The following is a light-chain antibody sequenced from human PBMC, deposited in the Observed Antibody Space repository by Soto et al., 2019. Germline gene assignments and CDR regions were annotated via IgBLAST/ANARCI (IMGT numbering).Light chain of an antibody. CDR1: SSNIGTNY. CDR2: STA. Sequence: QSVLTQSPSASGTPGQRVTVSCSGSSSNIGTNYVYWYQQLPGTAPKVLIYSTAKRPSGVPDRFSGSKSGTSASLAISGLRSEDEADYYCAAWDDSLSGPVFGGGTKVTVL. V-gene: IGLV1-47*01. CDR3: AAWDDSLSGPV. J-gene: IGLJ2*01.